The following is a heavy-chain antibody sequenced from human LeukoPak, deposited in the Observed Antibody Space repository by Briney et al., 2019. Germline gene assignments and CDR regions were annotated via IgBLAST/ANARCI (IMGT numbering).Heavy chain of an antibody. J-gene: IGHJ3*02. Sequence: SETLSLTCTVPGGSISSSSYYWDWIRQSPGKRLEWIGNIYSGGSTYCTPSLKRRVTISVDTSKNQFSLKLSSVTAADTAIYFCARHSRSGSGGYENAFDIWGQGTMVTVSS. D-gene: IGHD5-12*01. CDR1: GGSISSSSYY. CDR3: ARHSRSGSGGYENAFDI. CDR2: IYSGGST. V-gene: IGHV4-39*01.